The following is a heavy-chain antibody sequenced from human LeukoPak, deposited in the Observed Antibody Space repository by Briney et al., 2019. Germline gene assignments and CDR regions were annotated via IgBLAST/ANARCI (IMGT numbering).Heavy chain of an antibody. CDR3: ASAYSSSYYFDC. J-gene: IGHJ4*02. Sequence: SETLSLTCTVSGGSISSYYWSWIRQPPGKGLEWIGYIYYSGSTNYNPSLKSRVTISVDTSKNQFSLKLSSVTAADTAVYYCASAYSSSYYFDCWGQGTLVTVSS. V-gene: IGHV4-59*08. CDR1: GGSISSYY. D-gene: IGHD6-6*01. CDR2: IYYSGST.